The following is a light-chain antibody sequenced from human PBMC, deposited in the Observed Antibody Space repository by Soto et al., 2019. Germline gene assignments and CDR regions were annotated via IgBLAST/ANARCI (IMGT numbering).Light chain of an antibody. CDR1: SSDVGGYHY. CDR3: SSYTSSSTLVV. V-gene: IGLV2-14*01. J-gene: IGLJ1*01. Sequence: QSALTQPASVSGSPGQSITISCTGTSSDVGGYHYVSWYQQHPGKAPKLMIYDVSTRPSGVSNRFSGSKAGNTASLTISGLLAEDEADYYCSSYTSSSTLVVFGTGTKLTVL. CDR2: DVS.